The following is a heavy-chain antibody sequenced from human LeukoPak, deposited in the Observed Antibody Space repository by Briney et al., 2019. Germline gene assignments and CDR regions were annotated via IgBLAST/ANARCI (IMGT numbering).Heavy chain of an antibody. CDR3: ARDLREGDNWFDP. D-gene: IGHD5-24*01. J-gene: IGHJ5*02. CDR2: IGSSSSYI. Sequence: GGSLRLSCAASGFTFSSYSMNWVRQAPGKGLEWVSSIGSSSSYIYYADSVKGRFTISRDNAKNSLYLQMNSLRAEDTAVYYCARDLREGDNWFDPWGQGTLVTVSS. CDR1: GFTFSSYS. V-gene: IGHV3-21*01.